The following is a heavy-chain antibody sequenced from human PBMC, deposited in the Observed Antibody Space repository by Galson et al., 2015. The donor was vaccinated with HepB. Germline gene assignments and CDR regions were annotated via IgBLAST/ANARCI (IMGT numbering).Heavy chain of an antibody. D-gene: IGHD2-2*01. CDR3: ARGDIVVVPVYSYGMDV. Sequence: SVKVSCKASGGTFSSYAISWVRQAPGQGLEWMGGIIPIFGTANYAQKFQGRVTITADESTSTAYMELSSLRSEDTAVYYCARGDIVVVPVYSYGMDVWGQGTTVTVSS. CDR2: IIPIFGTA. V-gene: IGHV1-69*13. J-gene: IGHJ6*02. CDR1: GGTFSSYA.